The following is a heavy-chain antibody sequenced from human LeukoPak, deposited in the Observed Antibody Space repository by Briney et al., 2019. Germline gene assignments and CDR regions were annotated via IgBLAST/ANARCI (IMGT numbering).Heavy chain of an antibody. J-gene: IGHJ6*02. V-gene: IGHV1-2*02. D-gene: IGHD6-19*01. Sequence: ASVKVSCKASGYTFTGYYMHWVRQAPGQGLEWMGWINPNSGGTNYAQKFQGRVTMTRDTSISTAYMELSRLRSDDTAVYYCARAVAVAGPPNYYYYYGMDVWGQGTTVTVSS. CDR2: INPNSGGT. CDR3: ARAVAVAGPPNYYYYYGMDV. CDR1: GYTFTGYY.